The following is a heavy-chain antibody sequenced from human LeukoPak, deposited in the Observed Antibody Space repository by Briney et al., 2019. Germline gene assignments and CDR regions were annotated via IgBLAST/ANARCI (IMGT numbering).Heavy chain of an antibody. Sequence: GGSLRLSCAASGFTFSGYWMNWVRQAPGKGLEWVANIKQDGSEKYYVDSVKGRFTISRDNAKNSLYLQMNSLRAEDTAVYYCTRDSVGDSYADYWGQGTLVTVSS. J-gene: IGHJ4*02. CDR3: TRDSVGDSYADY. D-gene: IGHD5-18*01. CDR1: GFTFSGYW. CDR2: IKQDGSEK. V-gene: IGHV3-7*03.